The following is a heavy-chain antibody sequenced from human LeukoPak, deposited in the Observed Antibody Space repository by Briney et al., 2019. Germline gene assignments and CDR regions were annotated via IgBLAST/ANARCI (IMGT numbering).Heavy chain of an antibody. CDR2: INPNSGGT. V-gene: IGHV1-2*02. J-gene: IGHJ4*02. D-gene: IGHD2-15*01. Sequence: ASLKVSCKASGYSFTGYYMHWVRQAPGQGLECMRWINPNSGGTNYAPKFQGRVTMTRDTSISTAYMELSRLTSDDTAVYYCARVSTGGYSSSAYWGQGTPVTVSS. CDR3: ARVSTGGYSSSAY. CDR1: GYSFTGYY.